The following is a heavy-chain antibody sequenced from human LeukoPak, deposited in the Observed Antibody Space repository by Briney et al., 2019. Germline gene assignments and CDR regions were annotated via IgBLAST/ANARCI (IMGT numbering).Heavy chain of an antibody. J-gene: IGHJ4*02. Sequence: SGPALVQPTQTLTLTCTFSGFSLSTSGMCVSWIRQPPGKALEWLARIDWDDDKYYSTSLRTRLSISKDTSKNQVVLTMTNMDPVDTATYYCARRFRDPGQNCFDYWGQGTLVTVSS. CDR1: GFSLSTSGMC. V-gene: IGHV2-70*11. D-gene: IGHD5-24*01. CDR2: IDWDDDK. CDR3: ARRFRDPGQNCFDY.